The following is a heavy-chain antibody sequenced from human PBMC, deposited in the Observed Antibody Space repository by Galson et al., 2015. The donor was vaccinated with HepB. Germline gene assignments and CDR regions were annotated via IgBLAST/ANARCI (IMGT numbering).Heavy chain of an antibody. Sequence: SVKVSCKASGYTFTGYYMHWVRPAPGQGLEWMGRINPNSGGTNYAQKFQGRVTMTRDTSISTAYMELSRLRSDDTAVYYCARGITMVRGIDSRFDPWGQGTLVTVSS. CDR2: INPNSGGT. J-gene: IGHJ5*02. CDR1: GYTFTGYY. V-gene: IGHV1-2*06. CDR3: ARGITMVRGIDSRFDP. D-gene: IGHD3-10*01.